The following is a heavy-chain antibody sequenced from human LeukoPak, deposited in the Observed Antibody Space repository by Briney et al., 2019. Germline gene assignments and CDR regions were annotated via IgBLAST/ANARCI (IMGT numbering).Heavy chain of an antibody. CDR2: IYYSGST. V-gene: IGHV4-39*01. J-gene: IGHJ2*01. D-gene: IGHD3-22*01. CDR1: GGSISSSSYY. Sequence: SETLSLTCTVSGGSISSSSYYWGWIRQPPGKGLEWIGSIYYSGSTYYNPSLKSRVTISVDTSKNQFSLKLSSVTAAGTAVYYCARSFPVYDSSGYFLSSLGYFDLWGRGTLVTVSS. CDR3: ARSFPVYDSSGYFLSSLGYFDL.